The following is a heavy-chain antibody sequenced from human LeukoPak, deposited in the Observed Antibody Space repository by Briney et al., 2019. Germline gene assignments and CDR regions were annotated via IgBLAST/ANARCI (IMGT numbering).Heavy chain of an antibody. CDR2: IYCSGST. Sequence: SETLSLTCTVSGGSISSYYWSWIRQPPGKGLEWIGYIYCSGSTNDNPSLKSRVTISVDTSKNQFSLKLSSVTAADTAVYYCARHHIAAAPNWFDPWGQGTLVTVSS. D-gene: IGHD6-13*01. J-gene: IGHJ5*02. CDR1: GGSISSYY. CDR3: ARHHIAAAPNWFDP. V-gene: IGHV4-59*08.